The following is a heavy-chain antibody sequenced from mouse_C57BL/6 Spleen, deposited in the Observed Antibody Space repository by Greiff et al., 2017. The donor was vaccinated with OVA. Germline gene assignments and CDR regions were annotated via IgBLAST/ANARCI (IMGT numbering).Heavy chain of an antibody. J-gene: IGHJ2*01. CDR1: GYTFTSYW. CDR3: ARGNYVGYFDY. D-gene: IGHD2-1*01. CDR2: IDPSDSET. Sequence: VQLQQPGAELVRPGSSVKLSCKASGYTFTSYWMHWVKQRPIQGLEWIGNIDPSDSETHYNQKFKDKATLTVDKSSSTAYMQLSSLTSEDSAVYYCARGNYVGYFDYWGQGTTLTVSS. V-gene: IGHV1-52*01.